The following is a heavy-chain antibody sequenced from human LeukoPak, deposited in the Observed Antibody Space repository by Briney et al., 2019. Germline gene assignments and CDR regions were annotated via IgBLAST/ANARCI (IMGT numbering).Heavy chain of an antibody. V-gene: IGHV3-21*01. Sequence: GGSLRLSCAASGFTFSSYSMNWVRQAPGKGPEWVSSISSSSSYIYYADSVKGRFTISRDNAKNSLYLQMISLKTEDTAVYYCVSAPSHDTSGLSDYWGQGTLVTVSS. CDR3: VSAPSHDTSGLSDY. CDR2: ISSSSSYI. D-gene: IGHD3-22*01. CDR1: GFTFSSYS. J-gene: IGHJ4*02.